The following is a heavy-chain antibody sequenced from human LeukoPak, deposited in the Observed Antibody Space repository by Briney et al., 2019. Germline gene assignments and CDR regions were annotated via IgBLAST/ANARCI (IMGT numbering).Heavy chain of an antibody. D-gene: IGHD3-10*01. CDR3: ARGFGPKGVDY. V-gene: IGHV1-2*02. Sequence: ASVKVSCKGSGYTFNGYYMHWVRQAPGQGLEWMGWINPNSGGTNYAQKFQGRVTMTRSTSISTAYMELSSLRSEDTAVYYCARGFGPKGVDYWGQGTLVTVSS. CDR2: INPNSGGT. J-gene: IGHJ4*02. CDR1: GYTFNGYY.